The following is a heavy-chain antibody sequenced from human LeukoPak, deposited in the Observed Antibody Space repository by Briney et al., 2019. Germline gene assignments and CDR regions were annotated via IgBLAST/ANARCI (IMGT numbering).Heavy chain of an antibody. CDR1: GGSFSGYY. CDR2: INHSGIT. CDR3: ARGEDYYDQWYFDY. D-gene: IGHD3-22*01. Sequence: PSETLPLTCAVYGGSFSGYYWTWIRQPPGKGLEWSGEINHSGITNYNPSLKSRVTISVDTSKNQFSLKLSSVTAADTAVYYCARGEDYYDQWYFDYWGQGTLVTVSS. V-gene: IGHV4-34*01. J-gene: IGHJ4*02.